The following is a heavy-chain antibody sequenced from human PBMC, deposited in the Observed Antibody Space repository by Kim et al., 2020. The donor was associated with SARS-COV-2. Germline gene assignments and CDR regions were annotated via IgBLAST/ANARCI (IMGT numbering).Heavy chain of an antibody. J-gene: IGHJ6*02. Sequence: GGSLRLSCAASGFTFDDYAMHWVRQAPGKGLEWVSLIRWDGGSTYYADSVKGRFTISRDNSKNSLYLQMNSLRAEDTALYYCAKDLGVDSSSWYAVGGSYPRYYYYGMDVWGQGTXVTVSS. CDR2: IRWDGGST. D-gene: IGHD6-13*01. CDR1: GFTFDDYA. V-gene: IGHV3-43D*03. CDR3: AKDLGVDSSSWYAVGGSYPRYYYYGMDV.